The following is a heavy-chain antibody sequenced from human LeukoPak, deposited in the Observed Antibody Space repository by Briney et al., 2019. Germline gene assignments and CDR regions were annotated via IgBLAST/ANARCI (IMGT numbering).Heavy chain of an antibody. Sequence: SETLSLTCTGSGGSISSYYWSWIRQPPGKGLEWIGYIYYSGSTNYNPSLKSRVTISVDTSKNQFSLKLSSVTAADTAVYYCASSTVTRWGFDPWGQGTLVTVSS. V-gene: IGHV4-59*08. D-gene: IGHD4-17*01. CDR1: GGSISSYY. CDR3: ASSTVTRWGFDP. J-gene: IGHJ5*02. CDR2: IYYSGST.